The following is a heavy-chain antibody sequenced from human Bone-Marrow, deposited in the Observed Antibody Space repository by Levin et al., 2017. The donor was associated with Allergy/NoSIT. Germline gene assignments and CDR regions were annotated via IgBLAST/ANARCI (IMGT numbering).Heavy chain of an antibody. V-gene: IGHV3-15*01. CDR1: GFSFNYAW. D-gene: IGHD3-3*01. CDR3: AKGREGSQWSLDI. J-gene: IGHJ3*02. Sequence: GGSLRLSCAASGFSFNYAWMNWVRQAPGKGLEWVGRMTTKIDGATDYAAPVKGRFTISRDESKNTLYLQMNSLRTEDTAVYYCAKGREGSQWSLDIWGQGTMVTVSS. CDR2: MTTKIDGAT.